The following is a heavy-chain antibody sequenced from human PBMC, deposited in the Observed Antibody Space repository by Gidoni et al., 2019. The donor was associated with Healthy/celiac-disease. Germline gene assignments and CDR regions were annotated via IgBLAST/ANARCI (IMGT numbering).Heavy chain of an antibody. D-gene: IGHD3-9*01. J-gene: IGHJ4*02. Sequence: QVQLVESGGGVVQPGRSLRLSCAASGFTFSTYARHWVRPAPGKGLEWVAVISYDGSNKYYADSVKGRFTISRDNSKNTLYLQMNSLRAEDTAVYYCARDSQDILTGYYTYWGQGTLVTVSS. CDR3: ARDSQDILTGYYTY. CDR1: GFTFSTYA. V-gene: IGHV3-30-3*01. CDR2: ISYDGSNK.